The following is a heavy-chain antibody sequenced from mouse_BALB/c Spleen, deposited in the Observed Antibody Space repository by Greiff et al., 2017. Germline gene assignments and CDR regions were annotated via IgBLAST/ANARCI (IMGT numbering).Heavy chain of an antibody. Sequence: EVHLVESGGGLVKPGGSLKLSCAASGFTFSSYAMSWVRQTPEKRLEWVASISSGGSTYYPDSVKGRFTISRDNARNILYLQMSSLRSEDTAMYYCARGRDYYGSSPAWFAYWGQGTLVTVSA. D-gene: IGHD1-1*01. V-gene: IGHV5-6-5*01. CDR2: ISSGGST. CDR3: ARGRDYYGSSPAWFAY. J-gene: IGHJ3*01. CDR1: GFTFSSYA.